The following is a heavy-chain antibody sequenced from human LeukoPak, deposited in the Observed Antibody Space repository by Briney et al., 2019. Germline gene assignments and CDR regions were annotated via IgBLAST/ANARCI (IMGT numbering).Heavy chain of an antibody. J-gene: IGHJ4*02. CDR3: ASTSLVMYYYDSGYFDY. Sequence: SETLSLTCSVSGASINSYYWSWIRQPPGKGLEWIGYIYYSGSTNYNPSLKSRVTISVDTSKNQFSLKLSSVTAADTAVYYCASTSLVMYYYDSGYFDYWGQGTLVTVSS. D-gene: IGHD3-22*01. V-gene: IGHV4-59*08. CDR1: GASINSYY. CDR2: IYYSGST.